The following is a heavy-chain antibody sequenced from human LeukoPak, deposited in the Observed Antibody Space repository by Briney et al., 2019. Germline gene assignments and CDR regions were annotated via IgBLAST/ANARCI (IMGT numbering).Heavy chain of an antibody. Sequence: ASVKVSCKASGYTFTSYGISWVRQAPGQGLEWMGWISAYNGNTNYAQKLQGRVTMTTDTSTSTAYMELRSLRSDDTAVYHCARRAYSGYDYDYWGQGTLVTVSS. CDR3: ARRAYSGYDYDY. CDR2: ISAYNGNT. CDR1: GYTFTSYG. J-gene: IGHJ4*02. D-gene: IGHD5-12*01. V-gene: IGHV1-18*01.